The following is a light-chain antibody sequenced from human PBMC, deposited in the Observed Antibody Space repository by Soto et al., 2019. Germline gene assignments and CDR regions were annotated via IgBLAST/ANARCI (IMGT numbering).Light chain of an antibody. Sequence: QSVLTQPPSVSAAPGQKFTISCSGSSSIIGSNFVAWYQQLPGTAPKLLIFDNDNRPSGIPDRFSGSKSGTSATLGIAGLQTGDEADYYCGASDSSLSAYVFGIGTKVTVL. CDR1: SSIIGSNF. CDR2: DND. V-gene: IGLV1-51*01. J-gene: IGLJ1*01. CDR3: GASDSSLSAYV.